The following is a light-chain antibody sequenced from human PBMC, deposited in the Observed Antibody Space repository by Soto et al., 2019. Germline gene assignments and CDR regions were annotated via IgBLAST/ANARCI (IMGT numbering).Light chain of an antibody. J-gene: IGKJ1*01. Sequence: DIQMTQSPSTLSASVGDRVTITCRASQSVSSWLAWYQQKPGKAPKFLIYDASSLESGVPSRFSGSGSGTEFTLTISSLQPDDFATYYCQQYHSYPRTFGQGTKVEIK. CDR3: QQYHSYPRT. CDR2: DAS. V-gene: IGKV1-5*01. CDR1: QSVSSW.